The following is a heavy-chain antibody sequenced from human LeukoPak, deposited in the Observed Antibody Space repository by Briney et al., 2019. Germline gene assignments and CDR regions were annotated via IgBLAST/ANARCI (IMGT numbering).Heavy chain of an antibody. CDR3: AGLSGSYLEESFDY. J-gene: IGHJ4*02. D-gene: IGHD1-26*01. Sequence: ASVKVSCXASGYTFTSYGISWVRQAPGQGLGWMGWISAYNGNTNYAQKLQGRVTMTTDTSTSTAYMELRSLRSDDTAVYYCAGLSGSYLEESFDYWGQGTLVTVSS. CDR1: GYTFTSYG. CDR2: ISAYNGNT. V-gene: IGHV1-18*01.